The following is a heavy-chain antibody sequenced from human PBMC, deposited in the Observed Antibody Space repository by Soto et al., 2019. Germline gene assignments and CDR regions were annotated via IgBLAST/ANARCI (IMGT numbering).Heavy chain of an antibody. D-gene: IGHD2-15*01. CDR3: AKGQGWSYYYDS. Sequence: EVQLLESGGGLVQPGGSLRLSCAASGFTFSSYAMSWVRLAPRKGLEWFSSIGGSGGTYYADSVKGRFTISRDNSKNMLYLHLNSLRAEDTAMYYCAKGQGWSYYYDSWGQGTLVTVSS. J-gene: IGHJ4*02. CDR1: GFTFSSYA. CDR2: IGGSGGT. V-gene: IGHV3-23*01.